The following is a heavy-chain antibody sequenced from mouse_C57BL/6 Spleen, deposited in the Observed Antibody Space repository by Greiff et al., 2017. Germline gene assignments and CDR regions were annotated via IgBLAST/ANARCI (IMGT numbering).Heavy chain of an antibody. J-gene: IGHJ3*01. CDR1: GYTFTSYW. CDR3: ARAEGTGAWFAY. Sequence: QVQLQQPGAELVKPGASVKMSCKASGYTFTSYWITWVKQRPGQGLEWIGDIYPGSGSTNYNEKFKSKATLTVDTSYSTAYMQLSSLTSEDSAVYYCARAEGTGAWFAYWGQGTLVTVSA. V-gene: IGHV1-55*01. D-gene: IGHD2-14*01. CDR2: IYPGSGST.